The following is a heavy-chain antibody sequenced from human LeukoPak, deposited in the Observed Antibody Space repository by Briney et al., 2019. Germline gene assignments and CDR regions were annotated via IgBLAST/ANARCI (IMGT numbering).Heavy chain of an antibody. Sequence: SETLSLTCTVSGVSISGGGYYWSWIRQHPGKGLEWIGYISHSGSTYYNPSLKSRVVISADTSKNQFSLKLSSVTAADTAVYYCARVEIFGMLHENWFDPWGQGTLVTVSS. J-gene: IGHJ5*02. CDR3: ARVEIFGMLHENWFDP. CDR1: GVSISGGGYY. CDR2: ISHSGST. V-gene: IGHV4-31*03. D-gene: IGHD3-3*01.